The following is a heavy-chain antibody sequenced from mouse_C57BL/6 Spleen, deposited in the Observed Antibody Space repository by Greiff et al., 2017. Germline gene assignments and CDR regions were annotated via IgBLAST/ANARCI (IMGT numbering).Heavy chain of an antibody. V-gene: IGHV1-5*01. Sequence: VQLQQSGTVLARPGASVKMSCKTSGYTFTSYWMHWVKQRPGQGLEWIGAIYPGNSDTSYNQKFKGKAKLTAVTSASTAYMELSSLTNEDSAVYYCTRPLGTTVVAWFAYWGQGTLVTVSA. J-gene: IGHJ3*01. CDR3: TRPLGTTVVAWFAY. CDR1: GYTFTSYW. D-gene: IGHD1-1*01. CDR2: IYPGNSDT.